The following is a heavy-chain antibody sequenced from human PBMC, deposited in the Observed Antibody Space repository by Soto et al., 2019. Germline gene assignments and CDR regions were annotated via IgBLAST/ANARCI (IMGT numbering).Heavy chain of an antibody. CDR1: AFTSTTSA. J-gene: IGHJ6*02. Sequence: ASVKVSCKSSAFTSTTSAVQWVRQARGQRLEWIGWIVVGNGNTKYAQRFQERVTITRDMSTSTAYMELSSLRSENTAVYYCATGWIRLWLPNYYYFDMDVWGQGTTVTVSS. CDR2: IVVGNGNT. D-gene: IGHD5-18*01. CDR3: ATGWIRLWLPNYYYFDMDV. V-gene: IGHV1-58*01.